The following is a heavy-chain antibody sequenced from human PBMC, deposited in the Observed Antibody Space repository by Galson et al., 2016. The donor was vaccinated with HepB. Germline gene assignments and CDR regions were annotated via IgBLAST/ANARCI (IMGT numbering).Heavy chain of an antibody. CDR1: GYSFTSYW. D-gene: IGHD2-21*01. Sequence: QSGAEVKKPGESLKISCKASGYSFTSYWIGWVRQMPGKGLEWMGIIYPGHSDTKYSPSFQGQVAISADKSISTAYLHWSSLKASDTAMYYCAGANKGNFYWDYWGQGILVAVSS. CDR2: IYPGHSDT. J-gene: IGHJ4*02. CDR3: AGANKGNFYWDY. V-gene: IGHV5-51*01.